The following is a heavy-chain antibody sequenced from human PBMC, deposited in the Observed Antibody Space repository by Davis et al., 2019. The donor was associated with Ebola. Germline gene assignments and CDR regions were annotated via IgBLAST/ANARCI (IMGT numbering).Heavy chain of an antibody. CDR3: ARVIHFPGIGTDV. J-gene: IGHJ6*02. D-gene: IGHD2/OR15-2a*01. CDR2: VSISGRDT. V-gene: IGHV3-23*01. CDR1: GFPFSAYA. Sequence: PGGSLRLSCAASGFPFSAYAMSWVRQPPGEGLQWVSTVSISGRDTYYIDSVMGRFTVSRDNAKNTLYLQMNSLRVEDTAVYHCARVIHFPGIGTDVWGQGATVTVSS.